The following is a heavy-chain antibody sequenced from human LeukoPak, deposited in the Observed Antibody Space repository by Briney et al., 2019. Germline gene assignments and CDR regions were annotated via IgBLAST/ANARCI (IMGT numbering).Heavy chain of an antibody. D-gene: IGHD2/OR15-2a*01. CDR3: ARTTYGYRDAFDI. CDR1: GGSISSYY. J-gene: IGHJ3*02. Sequence: PSETLSLTCTVSGGSISSYYWSWIRQPPGKGLEWIGYIYYSGSTNYNPSLKSRVTISVDTSKNQFSLKLSSVTAADTAVYYCARTTYGYRDAFDIWGQGTMVTVSS. CDR2: IYYSGST. V-gene: IGHV4-59*08.